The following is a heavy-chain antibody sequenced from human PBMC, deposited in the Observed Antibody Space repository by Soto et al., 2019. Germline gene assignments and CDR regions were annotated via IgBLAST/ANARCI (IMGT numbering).Heavy chain of an antibody. V-gene: IGHV1-18*01. CDR2: ISAYNGNT. Sequence: ASVKVSCKASGYTFTSYGISWVRQAPGQGLEWMGWISAYNGNTNYAQKLQGRVTMTTDTSTSTAYMELRSLRSEDTAVYYCAREENCSDGICYSDNFHSWGQVTLFT. D-gene: IGHD2-15*01. CDR1: GYTFTSYG. J-gene: IGHJ1*01. CDR3: AREENCSDGICYSDNFHS.